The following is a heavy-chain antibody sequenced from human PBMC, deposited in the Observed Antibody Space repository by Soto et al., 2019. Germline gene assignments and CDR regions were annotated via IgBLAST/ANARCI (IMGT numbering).Heavy chain of an antibody. V-gene: IGHV3-23*01. CDR2: ISGSGDRT. D-gene: IGHD4-17*01. J-gene: IGHJ3*02. CDR1: GFTFSSYV. Sequence: GGSLRLSCAASGFTFSSYVMNWVRQAPGKGLEWVSGISGSGDRTYYADFVKGRFTISRDNSKNTLYLQRNTMRADDTAVYYCAKDLRIPTVTTFDAFDIWGQGTMVTVS. CDR3: AKDLRIPTVTTFDAFDI.